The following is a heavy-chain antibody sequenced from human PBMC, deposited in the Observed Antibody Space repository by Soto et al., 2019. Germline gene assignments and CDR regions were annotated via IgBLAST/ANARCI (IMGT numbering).Heavy chain of an antibody. J-gene: IGHJ4*02. CDR3: ASSLLFYSGSPGRHDFDY. Sequence: PSETLSLTCAVYGGSFSGYYWSWIRQPPGKGLEWIGEINHSGSTNYNPSLKSRVTISVDTSKNQFSLKLSSVTAADTAVYYCASSLLFYSGSPGRHDFDYWGQGTLVTVSS. CDR1: GGSFSGYY. CDR2: INHSGST. V-gene: IGHV4-34*01. D-gene: IGHD1-26*01.